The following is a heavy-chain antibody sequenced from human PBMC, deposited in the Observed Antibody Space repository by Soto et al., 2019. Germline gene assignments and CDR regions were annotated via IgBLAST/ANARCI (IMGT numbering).Heavy chain of an antibody. Sequence: SATLSLTCAVYGGSFSGYYWSWIRQPPGKGLEWIGEINHSGSTNYNPSLKSRVTISVDTSKNQFSLQLNSVTPEDTAVYYCARDGHWNYFSSWFDPWGRGTLVTVSS. J-gene: IGHJ5*02. CDR1: GGSFSGYY. CDR2: INHSGST. CDR3: ARDGHWNYFSSWFDP. D-gene: IGHD1-7*01. V-gene: IGHV4-34*01.